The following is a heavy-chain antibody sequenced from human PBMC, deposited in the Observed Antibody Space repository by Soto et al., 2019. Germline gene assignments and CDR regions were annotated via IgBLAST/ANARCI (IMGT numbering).Heavy chain of an antibody. J-gene: IGHJ4*02. CDR2: IYYSGST. CDR1: AGSSRRYC. Sequence: PTETLSLTVPVSAGSSRRYCRGWYGQPPGKGLEWIGYIYYSGSTNYNPSVKSRVTISVDTYKNQLSLKLSSVTAADTAVYYCARARGYYYDSSGYYDYWGQGTLVTLSS. V-gene: IGHV4-59*01. D-gene: IGHD3-22*01. CDR3: ARARGYYYDSSGYYDY.